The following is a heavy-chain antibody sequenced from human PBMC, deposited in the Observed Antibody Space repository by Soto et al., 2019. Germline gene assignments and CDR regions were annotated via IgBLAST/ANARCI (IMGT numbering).Heavy chain of an antibody. CDR3: AREEAARIERWFDP. V-gene: IGHV4-30-4*01. Sequence: PSETLSLACTVSGGSINTINNYWSWILQPPGKGLEWIGFISYSGSTYYNPSLMSRLTISLDTSTNRFSLKLTSVTAADTAVYYCAREEAARIERWFDPWGQGTLVTVSS. J-gene: IGHJ5*02. D-gene: IGHD6-6*01. CDR1: GGSINTINNY. CDR2: ISYSGST.